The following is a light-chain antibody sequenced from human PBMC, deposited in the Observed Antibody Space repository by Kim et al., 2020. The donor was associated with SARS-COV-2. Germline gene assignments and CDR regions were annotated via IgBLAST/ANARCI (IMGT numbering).Light chain of an antibody. CDR2: AAS. CDR3: QQGYVSPFT. V-gene: IGKV1-39*01. Sequence: IQMTQSPSSLSASVGDRVTITCRTTQGISSHLNWYQQKPGRAPKLLISAASTLQGGVPSRFSGSGSGTDFTLTISSLQPEDFATYFCQQGYVSPFTFGRGTKVDIK. J-gene: IGKJ3*01. CDR1: QGISSH.